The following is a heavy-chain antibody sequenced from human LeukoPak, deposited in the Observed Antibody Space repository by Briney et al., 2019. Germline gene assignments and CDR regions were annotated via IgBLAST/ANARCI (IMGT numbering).Heavy chain of an antibody. CDR1: RESLSNYY. CDR3: ARGKECSGGSCHAVYMDV. Sequence: PSETLSLTCAVYRESLSNYYWSWIRQPPGKGLQWIGEINDSGSTNYNPSLKSRVTISVDTSKNQFSLKLSSVTAADTAVYYCARGKECSGGSCHAVYMDVWGKGTTVTVSS. V-gene: IGHV4-34*01. J-gene: IGHJ6*03. CDR2: INDSGST. D-gene: IGHD2-15*01.